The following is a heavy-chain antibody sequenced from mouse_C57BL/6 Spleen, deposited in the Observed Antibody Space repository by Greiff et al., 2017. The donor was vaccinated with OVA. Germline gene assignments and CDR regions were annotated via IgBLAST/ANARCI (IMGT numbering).Heavy chain of an antibody. CDR2: IDPSDSYT. J-gene: IGHJ2*01. CDR1: GYTFTSYW. V-gene: IGHV1-50*01. D-gene: IGHD1-1*01. Sequence: QVQLQQPGAELVKPGASVKLSCKASGYTFTSYWMQWVKQRPGQGLEWIGEIDPSDSYTNYNQKFKGKATLTVDTSSSTAYMQLISLTSEDSAVYYCARWDYGSSYYFDYWGQGTTLKVSS. CDR3: ARWDYGSSYYFDY.